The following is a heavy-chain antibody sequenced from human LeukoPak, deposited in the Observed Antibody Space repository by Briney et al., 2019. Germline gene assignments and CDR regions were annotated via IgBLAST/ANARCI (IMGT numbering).Heavy chain of an antibody. V-gene: IGHV4-34*01. CDR2: INHSGST. CDR1: GGSFSGYY. CDR3: ARLGNCSGGSCYPIDY. D-gene: IGHD2-15*01. Sequence: SETLSLTCAVYGGSFSGYYWSWIRQPPGKGLEWIGEINHSGSTNYNPSLKSRVTISVDTSKNQFSLKLSSVTAADTAVYYCARLGNCSGGSCYPIDYWGQGTLVTVCS. J-gene: IGHJ4*02.